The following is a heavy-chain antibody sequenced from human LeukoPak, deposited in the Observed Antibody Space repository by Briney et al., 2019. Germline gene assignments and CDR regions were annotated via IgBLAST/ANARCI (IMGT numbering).Heavy chain of an antibody. CDR2: IRYDGSNK. CDR3: AREDDILTGYPDIYYYYGMDV. CDR1: GFTFSSYG. J-gene: IGHJ6*02. Sequence: GGSLRLSCAASGFTFSSYGMHWVRQAPGKGLEWVAFIRYDGSNKYYADSVKGRFTISRDNSKNTLYLQMNSLRAEDTAVYYCAREDDILTGYPDIYYYYGMDVWGQGTTVTVSS. V-gene: IGHV3-30*02. D-gene: IGHD3-9*01.